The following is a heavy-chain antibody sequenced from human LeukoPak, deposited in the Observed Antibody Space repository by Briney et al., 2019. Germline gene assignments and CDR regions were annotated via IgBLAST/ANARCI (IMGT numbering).Heavy chain of an antibody. D-gene: IGHD3-10*01. CDR2: MNPNSGNT. Sequence: ASVKVSCKASVYTFTCYDISWVRQATGQGLEWMGWMNPNSGNTGYAQKFQGRVTMTRNTSISTAYMELSSLRSEDTAVYYCARGRMVRGVTWWFDPWGQGTLVTVSS. CDR1: VYTFTCYD. V-gene: IGHV1-8*01. CDR3: ARGRMVRGVTWWFDP. J-gene: IGHJ5*02.